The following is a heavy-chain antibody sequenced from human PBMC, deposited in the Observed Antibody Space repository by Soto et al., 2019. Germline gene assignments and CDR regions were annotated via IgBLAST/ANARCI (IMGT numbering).Heavy chain of an antibody. D-gene: IGHD3-22*01. CDR3: ARALTYYYDIDY. CDR1: GLPFSSYW. V-gene: IGHV3-74*01. Sequence: EVQLVESGGGLVKPGGPRRRPFEASGLPFSSYWMHWVRQAPGRGLVWVSRINSDGSRTTYADSVKGRFTISRDNAKNMLHLQMNSLRAEDTAVYYCARALTYYYDIDYWGQGTLVTVSS. J-gene: IGHJ4*02. CDR2: INSDGSRT.